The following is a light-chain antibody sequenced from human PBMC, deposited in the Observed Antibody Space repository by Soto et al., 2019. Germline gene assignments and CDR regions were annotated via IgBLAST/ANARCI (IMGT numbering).Light chain of an antibody. J-gene: IGKJ5*01. CDR3: QQYGSSPIT. CDR2: GAS. V-gene: IGKV3-20*01. Sequence: EIVLTQSPGTLSVSPGEGATLYCRASQSVSSKLAWYQQKPGQAPRLLISGASSRATGIPDRFSGSGSGTDFTLTISRLEPEDFALYYCQQYGSSPITFGQGTRLEIK. CDR1: QSVSSK.